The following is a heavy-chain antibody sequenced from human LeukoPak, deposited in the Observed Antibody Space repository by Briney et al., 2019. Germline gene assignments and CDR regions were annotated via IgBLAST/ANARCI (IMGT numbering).Heavy chain of an antibody. D-gene: IGHD3-16*02. J-gene: IGHJ4*02. CDR2: ISGSGGST. Sequence: GGSLRLSCAASGFTFSIYAMSWVRQAPGKGLEWVSAISGSGGSTYYADSVKGRFTISRDNPKNTLYLQMNSLRAEDTAVYYCAKLSSRDYFDYWGQGTLGTVSS. CDR3: AKLSSRDYFDY. V-gene: IGHV3-23*01. CDR1: GFTFSIYA.